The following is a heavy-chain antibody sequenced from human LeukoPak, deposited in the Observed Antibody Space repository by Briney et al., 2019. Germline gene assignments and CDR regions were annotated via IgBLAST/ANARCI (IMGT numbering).Heavy chain of an antibody. CDR1: GFTFSSYG. J-gene: IGHJ6*02. Sequence: GGSLRLSCAASGFTFSSYGMHWVRQAPGKGLEWVAVIWYDGSNKYYADSVKGRFTISRDNSKNTLYLQMNSLRAEDTAVYYCARDRVAADPAHYYGMDVWGQGTTVTVSS. D-gene: IGHD6-25*01. CDR3: ARDRVAADPAHYYGMDV. CDR2: IWYDGSNK. V-gene: IGHV3-33*01.